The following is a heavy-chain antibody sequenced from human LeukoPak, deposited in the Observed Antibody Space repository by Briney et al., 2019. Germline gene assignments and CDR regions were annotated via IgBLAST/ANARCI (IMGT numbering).Heavy chain of an antibody. J-gene: IGHJ4*02. V-gene: IGHV1-24*01. D-gene: IGHD3-3*01. CDR1: GYTLTELS. Sequence: GASVKVSCKVSGYTLTELSMHWVRQAPGTGLEWMGGFDPEDGETIYAQKFQGRVTMTEDTSTDTAYMELSSLRSEDTAVYYCTTDHRTIYGVVFPDYWGQGTLVTVSS. CDR2: FDPEDGET. CDR3: TTDHRTIYGVVFPDY.